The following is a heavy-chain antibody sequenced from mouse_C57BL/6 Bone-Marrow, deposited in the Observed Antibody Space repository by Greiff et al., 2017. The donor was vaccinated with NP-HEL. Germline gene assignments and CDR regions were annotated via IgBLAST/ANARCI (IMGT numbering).Heavy chain of an antibody. CDR3: ARSIYDDYADEPFYGMDY. V-gene: IGHV7-3*01. J-gene: IGHJ4*01. D-gene: IGHD2-4*01. CDR2: ISNKANGSTI. Sequence: EVQGVESGGGLVQPGGSLSLSCAASGFTFTDYYMSWVRQPPGKALEWVGFISNKANGSTIEYSASVKGRFTISRDNSQSILYHQINALRAEDSATYYCARSIYDDYADEPFYGMDYWGQGTSVTVSS. CDR1: GFTFTDYY.